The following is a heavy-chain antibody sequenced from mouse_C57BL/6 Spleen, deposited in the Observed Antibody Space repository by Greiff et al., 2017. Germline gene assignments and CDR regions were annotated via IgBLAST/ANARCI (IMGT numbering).Heavy chain of an antibody. CDR3: ARSYSPTWYFDV. CDR2: IDPSDSET. V-gene: IGHV1-52*01. CDR1: GYTFTSYW. D-gene: IGHD2-12*01. Sequence: QVQLKQPGAELVRPGSSVKLSCKASGYTFTSYWMHWVKQRPIQGLEWIGNIDPSDSETHYNPKFKDKATLTVDKSSSTAYMQLSSLTSEDSAVYYCARSYSPTWYFDVWGTGTTVTVSS. J-gene: IGHJ1*03.